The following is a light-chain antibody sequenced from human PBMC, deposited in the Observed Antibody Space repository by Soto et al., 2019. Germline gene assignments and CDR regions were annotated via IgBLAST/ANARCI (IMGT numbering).Light chain of an antibody. CDR3: QQYITWPPET. V-gene: IGKV3-15*01. Sequence: PGERATRSCRASQSITRKIAWYQQKPGQAPRIIIYATSTRATGIPARFSGSGSGTEFTLTISGLQSEDFAVYYCQQYITWPPETFGQGTRVEIK. J-gene: IGKJ1*01. CDR2: ATS. CDR1: QSITRK.